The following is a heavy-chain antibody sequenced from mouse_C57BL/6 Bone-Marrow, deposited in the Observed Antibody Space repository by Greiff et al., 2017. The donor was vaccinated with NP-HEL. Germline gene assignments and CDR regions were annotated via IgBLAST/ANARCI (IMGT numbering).Heavy chain of an antibody. V-gene: IGHV10-1*01. CDR3: VRPPGFAY. CDR1: GFSFNTYA. Sequence: EVKLQESGGGLVQPKGSLKLSCAASGFSFNTYAMNWVRQAPGKGLEWVARIRRKSNNYATSYADSVKDRFTISRDDSESMLYLQMNNLKTDDTAIYYCVRPPGFAYWGQGTLVTVSA. CDR2: IRRKSNNYAT. J-gene: IGHJ3*01.